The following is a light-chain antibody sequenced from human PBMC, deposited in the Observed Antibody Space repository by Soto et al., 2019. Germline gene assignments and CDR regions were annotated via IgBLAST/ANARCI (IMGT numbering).Light chain of an antibody. J-gene: IGLJ1*01. CDR3: CSYGGSFYV. CDR1: SSDVGGYNY. CDR2: DVN. V-gene: IGLV2-11*01. Sequence: VAIFKNRTSSDVGGYNYVSWYQQHPGKAPKLIIFDVNKRPSGVPDRFSGSKSGSTASLTISGLQAEDEADYCCCSYGGSFYVLGTGTKVPV.